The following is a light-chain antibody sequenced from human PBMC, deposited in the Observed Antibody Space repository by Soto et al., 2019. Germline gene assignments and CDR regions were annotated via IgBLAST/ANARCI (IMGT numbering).Light chain of an antibody. CDR1: SGHSSYG. J-gene: IGLJ3*02. CDR3: QTWASGIRV. Sequence: QLVLTQSPSASASLGASVKLTCTLSSGHSSYGIAWLQQQPDNGPRYLMKLNSDGSHTKGDGIPDRFSGSSSGAERYLTISSLQSEDEADYYCQTWASGIRVFGGGTKVTVL. V-gene: IGLV4-69*01. CDR2: LNSDGSH.